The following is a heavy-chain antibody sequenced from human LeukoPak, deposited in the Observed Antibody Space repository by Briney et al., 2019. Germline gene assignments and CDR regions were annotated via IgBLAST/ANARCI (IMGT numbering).Heavy chain of an antibody. CDR2: ISGSGGST. CDR3: AKDRDGTVSHPYFQD. D-gene: IGHD4-17*01. CDR1: GFTFSSYA. V-gene: IGHV3-23*01. J-gene: IGHJ1*01. Sequence: PGGSLRLSCAASGFTFSSYAMSWVRQAPGKGLEWVSAISGSGGSTYYADSVKGRFTISRDNSKNTLYLQMNSLRAEDTAVYFCAKDRDGTVSHPYFQDWGQGTLVTVSS.